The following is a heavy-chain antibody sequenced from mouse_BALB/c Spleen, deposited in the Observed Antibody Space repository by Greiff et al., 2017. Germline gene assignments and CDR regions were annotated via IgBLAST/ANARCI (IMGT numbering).Heavy chain of an antibody. CDR3: ARKDYGGDY. CDR2: IDPSDSYT. J-gene: IGHJ4*01. D-gene: IGHD1-1*01. Sequence: QVQLQQPGAELVKPGASVKLSCKASGYTFTSYWMHWVKQRPGQGLEWIGEIDPSDSYTNYNQKFKGKATLTVDKSSSTAYMQLSSLTSEDPAVYYCARKDYGGDYWGQGTSVTVSS. CDR1: GYTFTSYW. V-gene: IGHV1-69*02.